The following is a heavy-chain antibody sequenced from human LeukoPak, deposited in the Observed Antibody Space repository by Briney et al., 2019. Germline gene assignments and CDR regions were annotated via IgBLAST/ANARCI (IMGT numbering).Heavy chain of an antibody. D-gene: IGHD5-24*01. Sequence: GGSLRLSCAASGFRFSDYSMNWVRQAPGKGLEWISYIGSSSGNTKYADSVKGRFTISGDKARNSLYLQMNSLRVEDTAVYYCARDYKYAFDNWGQGTLVTVSS. J-gene: IGHJ4*02. CDR2: IGSSSGNT. V-gene: IGHV3-48*01. CDR3: ARDYKYAFDN. CDR1: GFRFSDYS.